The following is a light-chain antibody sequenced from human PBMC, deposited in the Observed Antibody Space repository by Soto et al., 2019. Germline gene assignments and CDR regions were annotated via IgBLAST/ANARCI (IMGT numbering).Light chain of an antibody. V-gene: IGKV1-39*01. J-gene: IGKJ4*01. CDR3: QQYYSYPLT. Sequence: DVQLTQSPSSLSGSVGDRVTITCRASQSSSSYLNWYQQKPGKAPKLLIYAASTLQSGVPSRFSGSGSGTDFTLTISCLQSEDFATYYCQQYYSYPLTFGGGTKVDIK. CDR1: QSSSSY. CDR2: AAS.